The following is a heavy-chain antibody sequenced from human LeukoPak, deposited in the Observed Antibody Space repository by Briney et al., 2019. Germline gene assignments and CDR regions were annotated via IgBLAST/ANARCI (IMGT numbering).Heavy chain of an antibody. CDR1: GFTFTSYS. CDR2: ISSSSSYI. J-gene: IGHJ4*02. V-gene: IGHV3-21*01. CDR3: ARSNQADDY. Sequence: GGSLRLSCAASGFTFTSYSMNWVRQAPGEGLEWVSSISSSSSYIYYADSVKGRFTISRDNAKNTLYLQMDSLRAEDTGVYYCARSNQADDYWGQGTLVTVSS. D-gene: IGHD1-14*01.